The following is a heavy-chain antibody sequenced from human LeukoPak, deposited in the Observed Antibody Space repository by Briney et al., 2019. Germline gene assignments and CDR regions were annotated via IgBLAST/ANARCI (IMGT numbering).Heavy chain of an antibody. Sequence: SETLALTCTVSGGSISTSYWNWIRQPPGKGLEWIGYFSTSGSTNYNPSLQSRVTISVDTSKNLFSLRLSSVTAADTAVYYCARHGRAVWGSHPTKAFDLWGPGTMVTVSS. CDR2: FSTSGST. CDR1: GGSISTSY. V-gene: IGHV4-4*08. J-gene: IGHJ3*01. CDR3: ARHGRAVWGSHPTKAFDL. D-gene: IGHD3-16*02.